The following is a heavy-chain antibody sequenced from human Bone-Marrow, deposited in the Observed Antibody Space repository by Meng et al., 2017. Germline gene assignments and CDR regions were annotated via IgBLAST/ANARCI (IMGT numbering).Heavy chain of an antibody. V-gene: IGHV4-31*03. CDR2: IYYSGST. CDR1: GGSISSGGYY. CDR3: ARGTYYYDSSGYYFDY. Sequence: QGQLQEPGPGLVKPSQTLSLTCTVSGGSISSGGYYWSWIRQHPGKGLEWIGYIYYSGSTYYNPSLKSRVTISVDTSKNQFSLKLSSVTAADTAVYYCARGTYYYDSSGYYFDYWGQGTLVTVSS. D-gene: IGHD3-22*01. J-gene: IGHJ4*02.